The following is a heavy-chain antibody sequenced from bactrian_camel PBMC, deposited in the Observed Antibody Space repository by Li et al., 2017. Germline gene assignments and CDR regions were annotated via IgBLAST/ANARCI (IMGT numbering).Heavy chain of an antibody. V-gene: IGHV3S1*01. CDR2: IYTSDVTA. J-gene: IGHJ4*01. D-gene: IGHD1*01. CDR3: ATYRVVFGPWDAY. CDR1: DRNHASYC. Sequence: HVQLVESGGGLVQAGESLRLSCARSDRNHASYCMGWFRQGPGEEREGVAAIYTSDVTAVYGDTVEGRFTISRDHAKNTLYLQMNSLNIEDTAVYYCATYRVVFGPWDAYWGQGTQVTVS.